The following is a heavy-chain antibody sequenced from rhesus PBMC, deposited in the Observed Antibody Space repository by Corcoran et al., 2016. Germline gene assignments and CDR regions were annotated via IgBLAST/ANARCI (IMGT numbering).Heavy chain of an antibody. CDR2: VGGGSGTT. V-gene: IGHV4S19*01. J-gene: IGHJ4*01. CDR3: ARGVSAIGP. D-gene: IGHD2-39*01. Sequence: QVQLQESGPGLVKPSETLSLTCAVSGGSISSSDWWSWIRQPPGKGLGWIGNVGGGSGTTYYTPSHKSRVTLSGDTYKNQVSLKVTSVTAADTAVYYCARGVSAIGPWGQGLLVTVS. CDR1: GGSISSSDW.